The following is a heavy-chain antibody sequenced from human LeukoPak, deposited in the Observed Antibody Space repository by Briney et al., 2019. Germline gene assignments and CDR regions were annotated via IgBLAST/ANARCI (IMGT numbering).Heavy chain of an antibody. D-gene: IGHD2-15*01. V-gene: IGHV4-38-2*02. CDR1: GFSISSNYH. CDR3: ARDVNYCSGGSCYYYFDY. Sequence: SETLSLTCSVSGFSISSNYHWGWIRQPPGKGLEWIGTIYHSGSTYYSPSLKSRVTISIHTSKNQFSLNLTSVTAADTAVYYCARDVNYCSGGSCYYYFDYWGQGTLVTVSS. J-gene: IGHJ4*02. CDR2: IYHSGST.